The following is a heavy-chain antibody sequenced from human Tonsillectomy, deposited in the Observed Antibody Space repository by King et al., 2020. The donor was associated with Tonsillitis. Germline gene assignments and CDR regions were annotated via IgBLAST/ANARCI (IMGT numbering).Heavy chain of an antibody. CDR2: IYYSGST. V-gene: IGHV4-30-4*01. CDR1: GGSISSGDYY. Sequence: QLQESGPGLVKPSQTLSLTCTVSGGSISSGDYYWSWIRQPPGKGLEWIGYIYYSGSTYYNPSLKSRVTISVDTSKNQFSLKLSSVTAADTAVSYCARERCSGGSCYSGYYYGMDVWGQGTTVTVSS. D-gene: IGHD2-15*01. CDR3: ARERCSGGSCYSGYYYGMDV. J-gene: IGHJ6*02.